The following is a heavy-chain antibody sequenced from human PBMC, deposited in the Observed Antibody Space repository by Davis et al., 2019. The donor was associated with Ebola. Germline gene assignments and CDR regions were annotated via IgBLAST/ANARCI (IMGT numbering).Heavy chain of an antibody. V-gene: IGHV3-15*01. J-gene: IGHJ4*02. Sequence: GESLKISCAASGFTLSNAWMSWVRQAPGKGLEWVGRIKSKTDGETTDYAAPVKSRFTISRDDSTSTLYLQMNSLKTEDTAVYYCTIEGGYCTNGVCFYYFDYWGQGTLVTVSS. CDR1: GFTLSNAW. CDR2: IKSKTDGETT. D-gene: IGHD2-8*01. CDR3: TIEGGYCTNGVCFYYFDY.